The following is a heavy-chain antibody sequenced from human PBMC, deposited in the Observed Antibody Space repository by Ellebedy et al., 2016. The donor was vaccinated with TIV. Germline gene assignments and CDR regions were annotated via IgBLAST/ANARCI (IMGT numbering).Heavy chain of an antibody. CDR2: IIPIFGTA. J-gene: IGHJ5*02. Sequence: SVKVSXXASGGTFSSYAISWVRQAPVQGLEWMGGIIPIFGTANYAQKFQGRVTITADESTSTAYIELSRLRSDDTDVYYCARRDSSGWYRGWFNPWGQGTLVTVSS. V-gene: IGHV1-69*13. CDR1: GGTFSSYA. CDR3: ARRDSSGWYRGWFNP. D-gene: IGHD6-19*01.